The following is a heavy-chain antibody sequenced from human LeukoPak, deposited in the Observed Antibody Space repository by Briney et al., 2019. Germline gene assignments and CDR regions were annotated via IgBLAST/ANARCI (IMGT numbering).Heavy chain of an antibody. CDR2: ISAYNGNT. CDR1: GYTFSSYV. J-gene: IGHJ4*02. Sequence: ASVKVSCKASGYTFSSYVFSWVRQAPGPGLEWMGWISAYNGNTNYAQKLQGRLTMTTDTSTRTAYIDLRSLRSDDTAVYYCATTRSLAVAGALDYWGQGTLVTVSS. D-gene: IGHD6-19*01. V-gene: IGHV1-18*01. CDR3: ATTRSLAVAGALDY.